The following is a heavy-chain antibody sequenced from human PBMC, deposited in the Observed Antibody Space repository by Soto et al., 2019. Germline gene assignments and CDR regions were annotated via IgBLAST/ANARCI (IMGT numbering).Heavy chain of an antibody. V-gene: IGHV3-9*01. D-gene: IGHD2-15*01. CDR2: ISWNSGSI. CDR3: AKGYSIGGFTKFPVGY. Sequence: GGSLRLSCAASGFTFDDYAMHWVRQAPGKGLEWVSGISWNSGSIGYADSVKGRFTISRDNAKNSLYLQMNSLRAEDTALYYCAKGYSIGGFTKFPVGYWGQGTLVTVSS. J-gene: IGHJ4*02. CDR1: GFTFDDYA.